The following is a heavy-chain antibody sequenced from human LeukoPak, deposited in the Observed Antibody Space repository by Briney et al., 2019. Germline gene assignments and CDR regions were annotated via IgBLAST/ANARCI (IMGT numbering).Heavy chain of an antibody. D-gene: IGHD3-22*01. CDR2: IIPIFGTA. CDR3: ARGQADYDSTSGGAFDI. CDR1: GGTFSSYA. J-gene: IGHJ3*02. V-gene: IGHV1-69*13. Sequence: SVKVSCKASGGTFSSYAISWVRQAPGQGLEWMGGIIPIFGTANYAQKLQGRVTITADESTSTAYMELSSLRSEDTAVYYCARGQADYDSTSGGAFDIWGQGTMVTVSS.